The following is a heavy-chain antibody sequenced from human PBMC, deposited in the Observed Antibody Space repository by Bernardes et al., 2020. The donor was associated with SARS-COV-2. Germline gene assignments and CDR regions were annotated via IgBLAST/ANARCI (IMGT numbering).Heavy chain of an antibody. Sequence: SETLSLTCAVSGYSISSSYYWGWIRQTPGKGLEWIGTIYHSGSTYYNPSLKSRVTISVDTSKNQFSLNLSSVTAADTAVYYCTRSCGIAVAEVDYWGQGTLVTVSS. V-gene: IGHV4-38-2*01. CDR3: TRSCGIAVAEVDY. D-gene: IGHD6-19*01. J-gene: IGHJ4*02. CDR1: GYSISSSYY. CDR2: IYHSGST.